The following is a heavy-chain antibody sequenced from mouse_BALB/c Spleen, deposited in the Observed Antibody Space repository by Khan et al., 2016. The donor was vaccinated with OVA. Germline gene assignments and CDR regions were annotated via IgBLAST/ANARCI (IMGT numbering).Heavy chain of an antibody. CDR3: ARNYDYDEGLAY. V-gene: IGHV2-2*03. CDR1: GFSLNYYG. CDR2: IWSGGST. J-gene: IGHJ3*01. Sequence: VELVESGPGLVPPSQSLSITCTVSGFSLNYYGVHWVRQSPGKGLEWLGVIWSGGSTDYNAPFISRLSISKDNSKSQVFFKMNSLQSNDTAIYYGARNYDYDEGLAYWGQGTLVTVSA. D-gene: IGHD2-4*01.